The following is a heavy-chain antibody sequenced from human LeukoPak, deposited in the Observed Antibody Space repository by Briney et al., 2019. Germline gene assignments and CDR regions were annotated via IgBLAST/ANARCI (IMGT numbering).Heavy chain of an antibody. J-gene: IGHJ5*02. V-gene: IGHV4-61*01. Sequence: ASETLSLTCTVSGGSISSSDYWSWIRQPPGKGLEWIGYIYYTGSTNYNPSLKSRVTISVDTSKNQFSLKLSSVTAADTAVYYCARDGIAAAGTVGDWFDPWGQGTLVTVSS. D-gene: IGHD6-13*01. CDR3: ARDGIAAAGTVGDWFDP. CDR1: GGSISSSDY. CDR2: IYYTGST.